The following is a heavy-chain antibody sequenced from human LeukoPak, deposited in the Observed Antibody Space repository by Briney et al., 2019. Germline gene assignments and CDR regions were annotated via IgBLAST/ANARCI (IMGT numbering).Heavy chain of an antibody. V-gene: IGHV4-59*08. D-gene: IGHD3-22*01. CDR2: IYYSGST. CDR3: ARQAYYYDSSGYYHALDY. CDR1: GGSISSYY. J-gene: IGHJ4*02. Sequence: PSETLSLTCTVSGGSISSYYWSWIRQPPGKGLEWIGYIYYSGSTNYNPSLKSRVTISVDTSKNQFSLKLSSVTDADTAVYYCARQAYYYDSSGYYHALDYWGQGTLVTVSS.